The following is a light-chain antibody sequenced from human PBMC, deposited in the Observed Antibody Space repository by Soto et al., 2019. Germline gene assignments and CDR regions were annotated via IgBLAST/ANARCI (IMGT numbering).Light chain of an antibody. CDR2: STN. V-gene: IGLV1-44*01. CDR3: AAWDDSLSGVV. Sequence: QSALTQPPSASGTPGQRVTISCSGSSSNIGSNTVNWYQQLPGTAPKLLIYSTNQRPSGVPDRFSGSKSGTSASLAISGLQSEDEADYSCAAWDDSLSGVVFGGGTKLTVL. CDR1: SSNIGSNT. J-gene: IGLJ2*01.